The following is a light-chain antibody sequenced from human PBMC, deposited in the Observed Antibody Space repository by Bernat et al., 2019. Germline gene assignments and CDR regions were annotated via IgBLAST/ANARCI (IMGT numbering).Light chain of an antibody. CDR2: TAS. CDR1: QGIKND. V-gene: IGKV1-17*01. CDR3: LQHNSYPRT. Sequence: DIQMTKSPSSLSASVGDRVTITCRASQGIKNDLAWYQQKPGKAPKRLIHTASRLQIGVPSRFSGSGSGTEFTLTISSLQPEDFRTYYCLQHNSYPRTFGQGTKVEIK. J-gene: IGKJ1*01.